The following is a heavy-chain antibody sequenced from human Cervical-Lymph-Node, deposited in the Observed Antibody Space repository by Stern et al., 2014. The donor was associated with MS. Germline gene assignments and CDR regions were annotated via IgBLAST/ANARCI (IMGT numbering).Heavy chain of an antibody. D-gene: IGHD3-16*01. V-gene: IGHV4-39*01. CDR2: IDYSGST. CDR3: ASQLSNSWGQIDF. Sequence: QLQLQESGPGLVKPSETLSLTCSVSGGSISSGLHYWGWIRQPPGKGLQWIGIIDYSGSTFYDPSLKGRVTISGDTSKNQVSLDLTSVTAADTAVYYCASQLSNSWGQIDFWGQGTLVTVSS. J-gene: IGHJ4*02. CDR1: GGSISSGLHY.